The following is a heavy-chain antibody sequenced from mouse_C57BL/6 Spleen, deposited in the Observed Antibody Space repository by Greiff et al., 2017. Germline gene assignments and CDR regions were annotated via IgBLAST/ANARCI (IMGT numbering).Heavy chain of an antibody. D-gene: IGHD1-1*01. CDR3: TRGGSSYYFDY. CDR1: GFTFSSYA. CDR2: ISSGGDYI. Sequence: VQLKESGEGLVKPGGSLKLSCAASGFTFSSYAMSWVRQTPEKRLEWVAYISSGGDYIYYADTVKGRFTISRDNARNTLYLQMSSLKSEDTAMYYCTRGGSSYYFDYWGQGTTLTVSS. V-gene: IGHV5-9-1*02. J-gene: IGHJ2*01.